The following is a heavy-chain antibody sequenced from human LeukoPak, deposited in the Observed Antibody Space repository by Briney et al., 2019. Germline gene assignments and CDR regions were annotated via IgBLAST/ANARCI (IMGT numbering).Heavy chain of an antibody. V-gene: IGHV4-59*01. Sequence: SQTLSLTCTVSGGSLSSYYWSWVRQPPGKGLEWIGYIYYSGSTNYNPSLKSRVTISVDTSKNQFSLKLSSVTAADTAVYYCARVAELDYGDYYYYFDYWGQGTLGTVSS. CDR1: GGSLSSYY. CDR3: ARVAELDYGDYYYYFDY. J-gene: IGHJ4*02. CDR2: IYYSGST. D-gene: IGHD4-17*01.